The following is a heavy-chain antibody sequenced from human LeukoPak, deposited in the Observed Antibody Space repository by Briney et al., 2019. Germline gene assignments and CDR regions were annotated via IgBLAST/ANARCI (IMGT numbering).Heavy chain of an antibody. Sequence: GGSLRLSCAASGFTFSSYAMHWVRQAPGKGLEWVAVISYDGSNKYYADSVKGRFTISRDNSKNTLYLQMNSLRAEDTAVYYCAREATWGNWYFDVWGRGALVTVSS. V-gene: IGHV3-30-3*01. D-gene: IGHD3-16*01. CDR1: GFTFSSYA. CDR3: AREATWGNWYFDV. CDR2: ISYDGSNK. J-gene: IGHJ2*01.